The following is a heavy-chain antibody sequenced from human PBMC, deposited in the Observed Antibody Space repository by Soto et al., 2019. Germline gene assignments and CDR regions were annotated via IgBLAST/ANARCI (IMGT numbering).Heavy chain of an antibody. D-gene: IGHD1-20*01. CDR2: ISYDGSNK. V-gene: IGHV3-30-3*01. CDR1: GFTFSSYA. Sequence: GGSMKLSCAASGFTFSSYAMHWVRQAPGKGLEWVAVISYDGSNKYYADSVKGRFTISRDNSKNTLYLQMNSLRAEDTAVYYCARDVIITGTTNYFDYWGQGTLVTVSS. CDR3: ARDVIITGTTNYFDY. J-gene: IGHJ4*02.